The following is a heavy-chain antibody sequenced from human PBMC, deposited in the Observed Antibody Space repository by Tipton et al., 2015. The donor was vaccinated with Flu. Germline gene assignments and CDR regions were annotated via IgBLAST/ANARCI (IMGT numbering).Heavy chain of an antibody. CDR3: AKANWGSNRLAYYYYYYMDV. J-gene: IGHJ6*03. D-gene: IGHD7-27*01. CDR1: GFTFDDYA. V-gene: IGHV3-9*01. CDR2: ISWNSGSI. Sequence: RSLRLSCAASGFTFDDYAMHWVRQAPGKGLEWVSGISWNSGSIGYADSVKGRFTISRDNAKNSLYLQMNSLRAEDTALYYCAKANWGSNRLAYYYYYYMDVWGKGTTVTVSS.